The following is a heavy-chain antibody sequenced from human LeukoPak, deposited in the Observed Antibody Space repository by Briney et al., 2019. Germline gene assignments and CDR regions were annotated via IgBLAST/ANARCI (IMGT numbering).Heavy chain of an antibody. V-gene: IGHV1-69*05. CDR1: GGTFSSYA. D-gene: IGHD5-18*01. CDR2: IIPIFGTA. Sequence: SVKVSCKASGGTFSSYAISWVRQAPGQGLEWMGGIIPIFGTANYAQKFQGRVTITTDESTSTAYMELSSLRSEDTAVYYCAIRGYSYGFEIVYWGQGTLVTVSS. J-gene: IGHJ4*02. CDR3: AIRGYSYGFEIVY.